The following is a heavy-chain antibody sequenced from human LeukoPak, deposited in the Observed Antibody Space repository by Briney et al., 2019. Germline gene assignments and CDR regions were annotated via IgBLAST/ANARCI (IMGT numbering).Heavy chain of an antibody. J-gene: IGHJ3*02. V-gene: IGHV3-23*01. Sequence: GGSLRLSCAASGLTLSSYAMSWVRQAPGKGLEWVSAISGSGGSTYYADSVTGRFTISRDNSKNTLYLRMNSLRAEDAAVYYCAKGISSSSWDAFDIWGQGTMVTVSS. CDR2: ISGSGGST. D-gene: IGHD6-13*01. CDR3: AKGISSSSWDAFDI. CDR1: GLTLSSYA.